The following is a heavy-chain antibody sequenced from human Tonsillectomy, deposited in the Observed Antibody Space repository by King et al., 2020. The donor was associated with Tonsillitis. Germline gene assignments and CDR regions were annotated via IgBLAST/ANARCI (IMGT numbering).Heavy chain of an antibody. CDR2: ISGSGGST. J-gene: IGHJ6*03. CDR3: AKGSKVTTLDYYYYMDV. V-gene: IGHV3-23*04. CDR1: GFTFSSYA. D-gene: IGHD4-17*01. Sequence: QLVQSGGGLVQPGGSLRLSCAASGFTFSSYAMSWVRQAPGKGLEWVSAISGSGGSTYYADSVKGRFTISRDNSKNTLDLQMNSLRVEDTAVYYCAKGSKVTTLDYYYYMDVWGKGTTVTVSS.